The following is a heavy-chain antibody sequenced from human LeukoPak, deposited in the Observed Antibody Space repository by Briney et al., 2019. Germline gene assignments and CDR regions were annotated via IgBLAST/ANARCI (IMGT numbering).Heavy chain of an antibody. CDR1: GFSFSTYG. CDR3: AKEGLSVYYYYYMDV. Sequence: GGSLRLSCAASGFSFSTYGMHWVRQAPGKGLEWVAVISHDGSYKYYATSVKGRFTISRDNSKNTLYLQMNSLRAEDTAVYYCAKEGLSVYYYYYMDVWGKGTTVTVSS. CDR2: ISHDGSYK. J-gene: IGHJ6*03. V-gene: IGHV3-30*18.